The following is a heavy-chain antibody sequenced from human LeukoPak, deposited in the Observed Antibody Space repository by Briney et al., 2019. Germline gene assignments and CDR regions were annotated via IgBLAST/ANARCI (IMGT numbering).Heavy chain of an antibody. CDR1: GGSISSSS. J-gene: IGHJ6*03. D-gene: IGHD3-10*01. CDR2: ISSSSSYI. CDR3: ARPYGSGSYVMDV. Sequence: ETLSLTCTVSGGSISSSSYYWGWIRQAPGKGLEWVSSISSSSSYIYYADSVKGRFTISRDNAKNSLYLQMNSLRAEDTAVYYCARPYGSGSYVMDVWGKGTTVTVSS. V-gene: IGHV3-21*01.